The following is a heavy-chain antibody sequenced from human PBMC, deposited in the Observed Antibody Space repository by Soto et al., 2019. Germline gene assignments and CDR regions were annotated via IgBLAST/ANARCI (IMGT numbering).Heavy chain of an antibody. Sequence: QITLKESGPTLVRPTQTLTLTCTFSGFSLTTSGVGVGWIRQPPGKALEWLAVIYWDDDKRYSSSLKSRLTTXXDXSRXQVVLTMTNMDPVDTATYYCAHHPYYGLGSYSFDYWGQGTLVTVSS. CDR2: IYWDDDK. CDR3: AHHPYYGLGSYSFDY. D-gene: IGHD3-10*01. J-gene: IGHJ4*02. CDR1: GFSLTTSGVG. V-gene: IGHV2-5*02.